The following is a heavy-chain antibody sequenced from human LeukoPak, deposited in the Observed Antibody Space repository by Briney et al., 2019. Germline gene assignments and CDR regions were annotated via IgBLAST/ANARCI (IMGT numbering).Heavy chain of an antibody. J-gene: IGHJ4*02. D-gene: IGHD2-21*02. V-gene: IGHV1-18*01. CDR1: GYXLTIYG. Sequence: ASVKVSCKSSGYXLTIYGIIWVRQAPGQGLEWMGWISAYNGNTNYAQKLQGRVTMTTDTSTSTAYMELRSLRSDDTAVYYCARGGDGDTLAGLVLDYWGQGTLVTVSS. CDR2: ISAYNGNT. CDR3: ARGGDGDTLAGLVLDY.